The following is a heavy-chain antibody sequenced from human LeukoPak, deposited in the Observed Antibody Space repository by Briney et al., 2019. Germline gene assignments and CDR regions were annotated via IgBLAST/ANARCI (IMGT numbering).Heavy chain of an antibody. J-gene: IGHJ4*02. CDR3: ARGDQWELLYFDY. D-gene: IGHD1-26*01. CDR2: INPNSGGT. V-gene: IGHV1-2*02. Sequence: ASVKVSCKASGYTFTNYVISWVRQAPGQGLEWMGWINPNSGGTNYAQKFQGRVTMTRDTSISTAYMELSRLRSDDTAVYYCARGDQWELLYFDYWGQGTLVTVSS. CDR1: GYTFTNYV.